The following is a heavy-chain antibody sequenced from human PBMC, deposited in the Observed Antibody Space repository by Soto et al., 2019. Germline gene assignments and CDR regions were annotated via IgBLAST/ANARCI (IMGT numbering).Heavy chain of an antibody. CDR3: AHTRDSSGYYPTPIDY. CDR1: GFSLSTSGVG. D-gene: IGHD3-22*01. CDR2: IYWNDDK. V-gene: IGHV2-5*01. J-gene: IGHJ4*02. Sequence: GSGPTLVNPTQTLTLTCTFSGFSLSTSGVGVGWIRQPPGKALEWLALIYWNDDKRYSPSLKSRLTITKDTSKNQVVLTMTNMDPVDTATYYCAHTRDSSGYYPTPIDYWGQGXLVTVSS.